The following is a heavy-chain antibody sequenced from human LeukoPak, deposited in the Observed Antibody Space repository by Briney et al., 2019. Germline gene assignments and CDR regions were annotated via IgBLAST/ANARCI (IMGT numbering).Heavy chain of an antibody. V-gene: IGHV3-23*01. CDR3: AKVPMWIYPSYYFDY. J-gene: IGHJ4*02. D-gene: IGHD5-12*01. Sequence: GGSLRLSCAASGFTFSSYAMSWVRQAPGKGLEWVSAISGSGGGTYYADSVKGQFTISRDNSKNTLYLQMNSLRAEDTAVYYCAKVPMWIYPSYYFDYWGQGTLVTVSS. CDR1: GFTFSSYA. CDR2: ISGSGGGT.